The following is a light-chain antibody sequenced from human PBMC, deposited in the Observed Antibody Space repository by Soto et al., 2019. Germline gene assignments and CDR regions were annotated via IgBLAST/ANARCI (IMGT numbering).Light chain of an antibody. V-gene: IGLV1-44*01. Sequence: QAVVTQPPSASGTPGQRVTISCSGSVSNIGRNTVTWYRQLPGTAPKLLIYSSNQRPSGVPDRFSASKSGTSASLAISGLQSEDEADYHCASWDDSLNAVVFGGGTKLTVL. CDR3: ASWDDSLNAVV. CDR2: SSN. J-gene: IGLJ2*01. CDR1: VSNIGRNT.